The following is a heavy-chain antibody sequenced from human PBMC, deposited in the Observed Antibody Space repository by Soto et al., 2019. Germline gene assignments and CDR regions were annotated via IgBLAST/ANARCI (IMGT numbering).Heavy chain of an antibody. CDR3: ARDPDDILTGYFDY. J-gene: IGHJ4*02. CDR1: GYTFTSYA. V-gene: IGHV1-3*01. D-gene: IGHD3-9*01. CDR2: INAGNGNT. Sequence: ASVKVSCKASGYTFTSYAMHWVRQAPGQRLEWMGWINAGNGNTKYSQKFQGRVTITRDTSASTAYMELSSLRSEDTAVYYCARDPDDILTGYFDYWGQGTLVTVS.